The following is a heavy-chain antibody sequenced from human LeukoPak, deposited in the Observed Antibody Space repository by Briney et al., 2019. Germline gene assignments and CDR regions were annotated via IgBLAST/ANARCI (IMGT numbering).Heavy chain of an antibody. V-gene: IGHV3-23*01. CDR1: GFVFSTYA. J-gene: IGHJ5*02. Sequence: PGGSLRLSCAASGFVFSTYAMSWVRQAPGKGLEWVSTISGSGSSTYYADSVKGRFTISRDNSKNTLSLQMNSLGAEDTAVYYCAKDLPGGWFDPWGQGTLVTVSS. CDR3: AKDLPGGWFDP. D-gene: IGHD4-23*01. CDR2: ISGSGSST.